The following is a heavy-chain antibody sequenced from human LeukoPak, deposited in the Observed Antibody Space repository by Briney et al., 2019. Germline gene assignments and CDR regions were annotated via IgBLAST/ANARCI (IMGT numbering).Heavy chain of an antibody. CDR1: GYTFTSYD. CDR2: MNPNSGNT. Sequence: ASVKVSCKASGYTFTSYDINWVRQTTGQGLEWMGWMNPNSGNTGYAQKFQGRVTMTRNTSISTAYMELSSLRSEDTAVYYCARDPETPLTSGLTPFDYWGQGTLVTVSS. J-gene: IGHJ4*02. D-gene: IGHD1-14*01. V-gene: IGHV1-8*01. CDR3: ARDPETPLTSGLTPFDY.